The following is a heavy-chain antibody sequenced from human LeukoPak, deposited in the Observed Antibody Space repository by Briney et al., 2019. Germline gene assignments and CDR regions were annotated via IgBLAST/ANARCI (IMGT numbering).Heavy chain of an antibody. CDR1: GGSISSGDKY. J-gene: IGHJ3*02. D-gene: IGHD3-3*01. Sequence: PSQTLSLTCNVSGGSISSGDKYWSWIRQPPGKGLEWIGYIYYSGSTYYNPSLKSRLTIPVDTSENQFSLQLNSVTPEDTAVYYCARKDGTSGHDAFDIWGQGTMVTVSS. CDR2: IYYSGST. V-gene: IGHV4-30-4*01. CDR3: ARKDGTSGHDAFDI.